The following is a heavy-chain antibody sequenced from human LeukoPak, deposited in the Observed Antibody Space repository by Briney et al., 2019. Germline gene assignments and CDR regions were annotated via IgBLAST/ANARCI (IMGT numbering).Heavy chain of an antibody. CDR2: ISSSGSTI. CDR1: GFTFSSYE. D-gene: IGHD3-22*01. V-gene: IGHV3-48*03. J-gene: IGHJ4*02. CDR3: ARDQDYYDRWDY. Sequence: GGSLRLSCAASGFTFSSYEMNWVRQAPGKGLEWVSYISSSGSTIYYADSVKGRFTISRDNAKNSLYLQMNSLRAEDTAVYYCARDQDYYDRWDYWGQGTLVTVSS.